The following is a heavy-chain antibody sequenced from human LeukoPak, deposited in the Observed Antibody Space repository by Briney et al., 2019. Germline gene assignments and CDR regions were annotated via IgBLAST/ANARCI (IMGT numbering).Heavy chain of an antibody. Sequence: SETLSLTCTVSGGSISSYYWSWIRQPPGKGLEWIGYIYYSGSTNYNPSLKSRVTISVDTSKNQFSLKLSSVTAPDTAVYYCARGYHGSDYFDYWGEGTLVTVSS. V-gene: IGHV4-59*12. CDR3: ARGYHGSDYFDY. CDR1: GGSISSYY. D-gene: IGHD1-26*01. CDR2: IYYSGST. J-gene: IGHJ4*02.